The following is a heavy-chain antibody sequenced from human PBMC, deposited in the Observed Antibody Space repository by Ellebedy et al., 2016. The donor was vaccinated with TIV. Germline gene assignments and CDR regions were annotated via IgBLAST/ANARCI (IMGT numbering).Heavy chain of an antibody. D-gene: IGHD5-12*01. CDR3: AKEPSGSHHANLFDS. J-gene: IGHJ5*01. CDR2: ISDSGHNT. Sequence: GGSLRLXCEASGLSFSSYAMSWVRQAPGKGLEWVSAISDSGHNTYYADSVKGRFTISRDNSKNTLFLEMKSLRGEDAAEYHCAKEPSGSHHANLFDSWGQGTLVNVSS. V-gene: IGHV3-23*01. CDR1: GLSFSSYA.